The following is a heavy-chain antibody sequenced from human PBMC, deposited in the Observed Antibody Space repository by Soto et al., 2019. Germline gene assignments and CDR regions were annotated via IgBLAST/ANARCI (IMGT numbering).Heavy chain of an antibody. V-gene: IGHV3-11*01. CDR1: GYTCSDYY. CDR3: ASHYDMWSGYLSPVDY. J-gene: IGHJ4*02. Sequence: QVQLVESGGDLVKPGGSLRLSCAASGYTCSDYYMSWIRQAPGKGLEWISYIDTSGTKIYYADSVKGRFTITRDNAKNSLYLEMNSLRDEDTAVYYCASHYDMWSGYLSPVDYWVQGTLVTVSA. D-gene: IGHD3-3*01. CDR2: IDTSGTKI.